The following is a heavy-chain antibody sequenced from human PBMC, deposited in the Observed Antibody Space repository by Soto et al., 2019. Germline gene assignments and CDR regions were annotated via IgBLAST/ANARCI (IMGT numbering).Heavy chain of an antibody. Sequence: GGSLRLSCAASGFTFSSYAMSWVRQAPGKGLEWVSAISGSGGSTYYADSVKGRFTISRDNSKNTLYLQMNSLRAEDTAVYYCAKGSPRYSSIAARSDYWGQGTLVTVSS. V-gene: IGHV3-23*01. CDR1: GFTFSSYA. CDR3: AKGSPRYSSIAARSDY. D-gene: IGHD6-6*01. CDR2: ISGSGGST. J-gene: IGHJ4*02.